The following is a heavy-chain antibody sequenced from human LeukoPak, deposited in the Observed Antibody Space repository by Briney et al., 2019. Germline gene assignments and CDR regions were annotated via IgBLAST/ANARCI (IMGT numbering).Heavy chain of an antibody. Sequence: ETLSLTCTVSGASVSSGSYYWSWIRQPPGKGLEWIAYIYNSGSTNYSPSLKSRVTISVDTSKNQFSLRLSSVTAADTAVYYCASGPTILKYYFDCWGQGILVTVSS. CDR1: GASVSSGSYY. CDR2: IYNSGST. D-gene: IGHD5-24*01. V-gene: IGHV4-61*01. CDR3: ASGPTILKYYFDC. J-gene: IGHJ4*02.